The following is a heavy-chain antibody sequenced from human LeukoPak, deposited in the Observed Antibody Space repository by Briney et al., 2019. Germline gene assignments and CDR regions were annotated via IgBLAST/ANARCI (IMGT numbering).Heavy chain of an antibody. D-gene: IGHD3-10*01. CDR3: ARGLLWFGELLNYYFDY. CDR2: INPNSGGT. Sequence: ASVKVSCKASGYTFTSYYMHWVRQAPGQGLEWMGWINPNSGGTNYAQKFQGRVTMTRDTSISTAYMELSRLRSDDTAVYYCARGLLWFGELLNYYFDYWGQGTLVTVSS. V-gene: IGHV1-2*02. CDR1: GYTFTSYY. J-gene: IGHJ4*02.